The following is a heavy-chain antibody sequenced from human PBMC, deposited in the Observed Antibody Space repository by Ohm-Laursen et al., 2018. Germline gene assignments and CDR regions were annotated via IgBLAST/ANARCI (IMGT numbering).Heavy chain of an antibody. Sequence: SLRLSCAASGFTVSSNYMNWVRQAPGKGLEWVSIIYNVGSTYYADSVKGRFTISRDNSKNTLYLQMNSLRAEDTAVYYCAKLVGYDAFDIWGQGTMVTVSS. J-gene: IGHJ3*02. CDR2: IYNVGST. CDR1: GFTVSSNY. V-gene: IGHV3-53*01. CDR3: AKLVGYDAFDI. D-gene: IGHD2-15*01.